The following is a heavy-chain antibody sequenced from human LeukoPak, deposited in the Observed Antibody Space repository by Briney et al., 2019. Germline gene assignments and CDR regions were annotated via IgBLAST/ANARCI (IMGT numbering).Heavy chain of an antibody. Sequence: PGGSLRLSCAASGFTFSSYDMSWVRQVQGKGLEWVSAVSGSGGSTYYADSVKGRFSISRDNSRNTLYLQMNSLRAEDMAVYYCVKDASSGTYYDYWGQGTLVTVSS. J-gene: IGHJ4*02. CDR3: VKDASSGTYYDY. CDR2: VSGSGGST. V-gene: IGHV3-23*01. D-gene: IGHD1-26*01. CDR1: GFTFSSYD.